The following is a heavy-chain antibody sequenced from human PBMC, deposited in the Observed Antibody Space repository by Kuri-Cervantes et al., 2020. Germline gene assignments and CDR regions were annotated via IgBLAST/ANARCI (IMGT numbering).Heavy chain of an antibody. CDR2: SSSSSSTI. V-gene: IGHV3-48*01. Sequence: GGSLRLSCAASGFTFSTYSMNWVRQAPGKGLEWVSYSSSSSSTIYYADSVKGRFTISRDNSKNTLYLQMNSLRAEDTAVYYCARDPNIHGYYYGMDVWGQGTTVTVSS. D-gene: IGHD2/OR15-2a*01. CDR1: GFTFSTYS. J-gene: IGHJ6*02. CDR3: ARDPNIHGYYYGMDV.